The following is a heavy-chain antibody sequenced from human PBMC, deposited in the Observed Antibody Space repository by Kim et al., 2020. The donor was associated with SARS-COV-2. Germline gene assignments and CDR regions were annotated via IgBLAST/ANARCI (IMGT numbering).Heavy chain of an antibody. CDR3: AKDQGIFGVVIKWFDY. V-gene: IGHV3-23*03. D-gene: IGHD3-3*01. J-gene: IGHJ4*02. CDR2: IYSGGSST. Sequence: GGSLRLSCAASGFTFSSYAMSWVRQAPGKGLEWVSVIYSGGSSTYYADSVKGRFTISRDNSKNTLYLQMNSLRAEDTAVYYCAKDQGIFGVVIKWFDYWGQGTLVTVSS. CDR1: GFTFSSYA.